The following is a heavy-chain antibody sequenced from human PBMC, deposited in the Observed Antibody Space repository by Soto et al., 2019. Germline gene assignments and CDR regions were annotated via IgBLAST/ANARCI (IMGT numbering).Heavy chain of an antibody. V-gene: IGHV4-31*03. Sequence: SETLSLTCTVSGGSISSGGYHWSWIRQHPGKGLEWIGYIYYSGSTYYNPSLKSRVTISVDTSKNQFSLKLSSVTAADTAVYYCARDRLTWIDAFDIWGQGTMVTVSS. CDR2: IYYSGST. J-gene: IGHJ3*02. CDR1: GGSISSGGYH. D-gene: IGHD5-12*01. CDR3: ARDRLTWIDAFDI.